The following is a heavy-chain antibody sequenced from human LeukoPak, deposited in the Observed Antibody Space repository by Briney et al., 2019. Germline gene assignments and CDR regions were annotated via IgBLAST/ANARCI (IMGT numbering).Heavy chain of an antibody. CDR2: MSNTGSFI. CDR3: ARDPGDYYDSSGSFDY. J-gene: IGHJ4*02. V-gene: IGHV3-11*01. Sequence: GGSLRLSCAASGFTFSDYYMSWIRQAPGKGLEWVSYMSNTGSFIYYADSVKGRFTISRDNSKKSLYLQMNSLRVEDTAVYFCARDPGDYYDSSGSFDYWGQGTLVTVSS. CDR1: GFTFSDYY. D-gene: IGHD3-22*01.